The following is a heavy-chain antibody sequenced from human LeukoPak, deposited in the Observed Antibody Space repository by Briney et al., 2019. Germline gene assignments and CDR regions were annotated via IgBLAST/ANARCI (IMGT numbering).Heavy chain of an antibody. CDR1: GYTFTGYY. D-gene: IGHD3-10*01. Sequence: ASVKVSCKVSGYTFTGYYKHWVRQAPGQGLEWMGWINPNTDGTNYAQKFQGRVTMTRDTSISTAYMELTRLRSDDTAVYYCARDLAFGVNWFDPWGQGTLVTVSS. V-gene: IGHV1-2*02. CDR3: ARDLAFGVNWFDP. J-gene: IGHJ5*02. CDR2: INPNTDGT.